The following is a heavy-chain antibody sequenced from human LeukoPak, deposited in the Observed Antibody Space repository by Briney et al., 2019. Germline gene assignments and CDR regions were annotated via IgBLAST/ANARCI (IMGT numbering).Heavy chain of an antibody. Sequence: GGSLTPSCAASGFIFSNAWMIWVRQAPGKGLEWVGRIKSKTHGGTTDYAAPVEGRFTISRDDSKNTLYLQMNSLKTEDTAMYYCTKDKEDLGTGWYGGFDYWGQGTLVTVSS. CDR1: GFIFSNAW. V-gene: IGHV3-15*01. CDR2: IKSKTHGGTT. CDR3: TKDKEDLGTGWYGGFDY. D-gene: IGHD6-19*01. J-gene: IGHJ4*02.